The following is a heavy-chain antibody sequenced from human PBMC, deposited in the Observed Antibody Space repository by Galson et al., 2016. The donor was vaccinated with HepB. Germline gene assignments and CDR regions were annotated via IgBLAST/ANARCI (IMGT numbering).Heavy chain of an antibody. J-gene: IGHJ5*02. CDR1: GFTFSSYW. CDR2: IKYDGSEE. Sequence: SLRLSCAASGFTFSSYWMTWVRQAPGKGLEWVANIKYDGSEEYYADSVKGRFTISRDNAKNTLYLQMNSLRAEDTAVYFCVRDHSVVPTTAYNWFDPWGRGTLVTVSS. CDR3: VRDHSVVPTTAYNWFDP. D-gene: IGHD4-23*01. V-gene: IGHV3-7*01.